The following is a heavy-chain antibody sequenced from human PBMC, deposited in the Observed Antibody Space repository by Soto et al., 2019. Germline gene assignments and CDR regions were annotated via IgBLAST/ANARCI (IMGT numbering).Heavy chain of an antibody. CDR2: ISGSGGST. Sequence: EVQLLESGGGLVQPGGSLRLSCAASGFTFSSYAMSWVRQAPGKGLEWVSAISGSGGSTYYADSVKGRFTISRDNSENTLYLQMNSLRAEDTAVYYCAKNSGSYPGSRDYWGQGTLVTVSS. D-gene: IGHD1-26*01. V-gene: IGHV3-23*01. J-gene: IGHJ4*02. CDR1: GFTFSSYA. CDR3: AKNSGSYPGSRDY.